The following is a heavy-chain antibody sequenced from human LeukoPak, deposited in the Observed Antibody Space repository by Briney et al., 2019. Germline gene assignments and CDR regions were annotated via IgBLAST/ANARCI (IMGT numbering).Heavy chain of an antibody. D-gene: IGHD1-26*01. CDR1: GVSISADTYY. V-gene: IGHV4-39*01. J-gene: IGHJ5*02. CDR2: VHYSGST. CDR3: ARRVGRSIKWFDP. Sequence: SETLSLTCTVSGVSISADTYYWGWIRQPPGKGLEWIGAVHYSGSTSYSSSLESRVTISVDTFKNQFSLNLSSATAADTAVYYCARRVGRSIKWFDPWGQGTLVTVSS.